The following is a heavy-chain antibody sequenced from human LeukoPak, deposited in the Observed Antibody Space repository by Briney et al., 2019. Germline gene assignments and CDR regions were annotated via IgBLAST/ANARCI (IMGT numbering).Heavy chain of an antibody. J-gene: IGHJ3*02. D-gene: IGHD1-26*01. CDR2: IRYDGSNK. V-gene: IGHV3-30*02. Sequence: QSGGSLRLSCAASGFTFSSYGMHWVRQAPGKGLEWVAFIRYDGSNKYYADSVKGRFTISRDNSKNTLYLQMNSLRAEDTAVYYCAKDLGRGATPKSGAFDIWGQGTMVTVSS. CDR1: GFTFSSYG. CDR3: AKDLGRGATPKSGAFDI.